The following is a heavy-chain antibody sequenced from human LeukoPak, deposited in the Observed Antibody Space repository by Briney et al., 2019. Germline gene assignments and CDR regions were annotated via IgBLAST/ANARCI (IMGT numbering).Heavy chain of an antibody. V-gene: IGHV1-2*02. CDR2: INPNSGGT. J-gene: IGHJ6*03. CDR3: ARESSIQLWLRHYYYMDV. D-gene: IGHD5-18*01. Sequence: ASVKVSCKASGYTFTGYYMHWVRQAPGQGLEWMGWINPNSGGTNYAQKFQGRVTMTRDTSISTAYMELSRLRSDDTAVYYCARESSIQLWLRHYYYMDVWGKGTTVTVSS. CDR1: GYTFTGYY.